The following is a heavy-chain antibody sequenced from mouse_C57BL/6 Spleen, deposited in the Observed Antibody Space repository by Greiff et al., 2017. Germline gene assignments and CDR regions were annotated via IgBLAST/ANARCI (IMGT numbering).Heavy chain of an antibody. CDR3: ASERFAY. CDR2: IWGVGST. V-gene: IGHV2-6*01. CDR1: GFSLTSYG. Sequence: QVQLKESGPGLVAPSQSLSITCTVSGFSLTSYGVDWVRQSPGKGLEWLGVIWGVGSTNYNSALKSRLSISKDNSKSQVFLKMNSLQTDDTAMDYCASERFAYWGQGTLVTVSA. J-gene: IGHJ3*01.